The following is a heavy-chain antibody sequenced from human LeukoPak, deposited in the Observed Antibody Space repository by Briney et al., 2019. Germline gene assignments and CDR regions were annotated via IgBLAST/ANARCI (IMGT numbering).Heavy chain of an antibody. CDR1: RFTFSSYE. J-gene: IGHJ4*02. CDR3: ARGVIDGYNYNY. D-gene: IGHD5-24*01. CDR2: ISSSSSYT. Sequence: PGGSLRLSCAASRFTFSSYEMMWVRQAPGKGLEWVSYISSSSSYTNYADSVKGRFTISRDNAKNSLYLQMNSLRAEDTAVYYCARGVIDGYNYNYWGQGTLVTVSS. V-gene: IGHV3-11*05.